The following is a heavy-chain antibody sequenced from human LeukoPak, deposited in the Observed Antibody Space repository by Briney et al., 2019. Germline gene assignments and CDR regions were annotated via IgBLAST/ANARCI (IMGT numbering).Heavy chain of an antibody. CDR3: AREFGDTAMVTPFDY. V-gene: IGHV1-2*02. D-gene: IGHD5-18*01. CDR2: INANSGGT. J-gene: IGHJ4*02. Sequence: GPSVKASCKPSGYTFTGYYMHTGRQAPGPRRKGMRWINANSGGTNYAQKFQGRVTMTRDTSISTAYMELSRLRSDDTAVYYCAREFGDTAMVTPFDYWGQGALVTVSS. CDR1: GYTFTGYY.